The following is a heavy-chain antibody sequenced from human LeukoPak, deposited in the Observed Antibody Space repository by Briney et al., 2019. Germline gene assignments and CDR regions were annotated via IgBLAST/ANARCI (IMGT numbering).Heavy chain of an antibody. J-gene: IGHJ4*02. Sequence: ASVKVSCKASGYTFTIYYMHWVRQAPGQGLEWMGIINPSGGSTSYAQKFQGRVTMTRDTSTSTVYMELSSLRSEDTAVYYCARGSFVLGMIVVVITHFDYWGQGTLVTVSS. CDR2: INPSGGST. D-gene: IGHD3-22*01. CDR3: ARGSFVLGMIVVVITHFDY. CDR1: GYTFTIYY. V-gene: IGHV1-46*01.